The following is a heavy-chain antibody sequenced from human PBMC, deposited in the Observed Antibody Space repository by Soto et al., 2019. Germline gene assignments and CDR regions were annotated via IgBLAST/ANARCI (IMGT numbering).Heavy chain of an antibody. J-gene: IGHJ4*02. V-gene: IGHV3-66*01. CDR2: IYSGGGT. CDR3: ARDGSVH. CDR1: GLTVSNSA. Sequence: EVQLVESGGGLVQPGGSLTLSCAGSGLTVSNSAMSWVRQAPGKGLEWVSVIYSGGGTFYADSVKGRFTISRDNSKNTVSLQMNSLRVEDTAVYYCARDGSVHWGQGTLVTVSS.